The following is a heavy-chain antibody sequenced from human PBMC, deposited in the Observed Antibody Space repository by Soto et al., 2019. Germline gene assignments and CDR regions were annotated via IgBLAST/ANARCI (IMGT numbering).Heavy chain of an antibody. D-gene: IGHD2-15*01. Sequence: QVQLVESGGGVVQPGRALRLACAAAGFTFSTYGMHWVRQAPGKGLEWVAVISYDGSNKYYADSVKGRFTISRDNSKNTLYLQMNSLRAEDTAVYHSAKAELLEFDPWGQGTLVTVSS. CDR3: AKAELLEFDP. CDR2: ISYDGSNK. CDR1: GFTFSTYG. V-gene: IGHV3-30*18. J-gene: IGHJ5*02.